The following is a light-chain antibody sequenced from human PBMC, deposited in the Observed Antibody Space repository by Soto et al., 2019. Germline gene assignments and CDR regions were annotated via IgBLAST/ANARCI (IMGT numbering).Light chain of an antibody. CDR1: QSVRDN. Sequence: EILLTQSPATLAVSPGEGATLSCRASQSVRDNLAWYQQKPGQAPRLLIYRASTRATGVPARFSGSGSGTEFTLTISSLQSEDVSVYFCQHYYFSPHTFGQGTKLEIK. J-gene: IGKJ2*01. CDR3: QHYYFSPHT. CDR2: RAS. V-gene: IGKV3-15*01.